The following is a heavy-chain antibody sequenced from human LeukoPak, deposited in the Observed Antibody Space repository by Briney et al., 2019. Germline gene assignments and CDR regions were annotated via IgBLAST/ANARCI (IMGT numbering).Heavy chain of an antibody. CDR2: LSHAGNT. J-gene: IGHJ4*02. Sequence: SETLSLTCSVSGDSVRNDFYYWGWIRQPPGKGLEWVACLSHAGNTWYNPSLESRLSISVDTSKNQFSLYLNSVTAADTAVYYCARSDTHHIHSSSWHFDYWGQGTLVTVSS. CDR1: GDSVRNDFYY. V-gene: IGHV4-39*07. D-gene: IGHD6-13*01. CDR3: ARSDTHHIHSSSWHFDY.